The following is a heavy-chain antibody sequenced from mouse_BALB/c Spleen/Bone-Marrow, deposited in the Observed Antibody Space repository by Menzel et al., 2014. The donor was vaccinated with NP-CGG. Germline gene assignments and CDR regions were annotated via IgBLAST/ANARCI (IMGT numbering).Heavy chain of an antibody. V-gene: IGHV14-3*02. Sequence: VTLKECGAELVKPGASVKLSCTASGFNIKDTYMHWVKQRPEQGLEWIGRIDPANGNTKYDPKFQGKATITADTSSNTAYLQLSSLTSEDTAVYYCASYYYGRYFDVWGAGTTVTVSS. CDR1: GFNIKDTY. CDR3: ASYYYGRYFDV. J-gene: IGHJ1*01. D-gene: IGHD1-1*01. CDR2: IDPANGNT.